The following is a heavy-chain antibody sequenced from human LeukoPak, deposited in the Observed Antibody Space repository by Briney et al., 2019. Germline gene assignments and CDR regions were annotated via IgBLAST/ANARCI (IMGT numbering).Heavy chain of an antibody. CDR2: ISAYNGNT. Sequence: ASVKVSCKASGYTCTSYGISGVRQAPGQGLEWMGWISAYNGNTNYAQKLQGRVTMTTDTSTSTAYMELRSLRSDDTGVYSCARDLQIPMVRGVLIRDYYYYGMDVWGQGTTVTVSS. CDR1: GYTCTSYG. CDR3: ARDLQIPMVRGVLIRDYYYYGMDV. D-gene: IGHD3-10*01. V-gene: IGHV1-18*01. J-gene: IGHJ6*02.